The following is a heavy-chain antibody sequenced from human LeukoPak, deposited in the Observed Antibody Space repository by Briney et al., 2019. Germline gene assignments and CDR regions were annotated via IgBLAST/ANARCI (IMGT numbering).Heavy chain of an antibody. CDR1: GYTFTGYY. J-gene: IGHJ4*02. Sequence: ASVKVSCKASGYTFTGYYMHWVPQAPGQGLEWMAWINPNTGDTNYAQKFQGRVTMTRDTTISTAYMELSRLKSDDTAVYYCPSYPRYSSSPPFDYWGQGTLVSVSS. D-gene: IGHD6-6*01. CDR3: PSYPRYSSSPPFDY. CDR2: INPNTGDT. V-gene: IGHV1-2*02.